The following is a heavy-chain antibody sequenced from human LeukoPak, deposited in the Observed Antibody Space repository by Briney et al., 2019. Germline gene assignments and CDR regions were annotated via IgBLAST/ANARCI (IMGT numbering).Heavy chain of an antibody. CDR2: INHSGST. D-gene: IGHD6-6*01. CDR1: GGSFSGYY. J-gene: IGHJ4*02. Sequence: SETLSLTCAVYGGSFSGYYWSWIRQPPGKGLEWIGEINHSGSTNYNPSLKSRVTISVDTSKNQFSLKLSSVTAADTAVYYCARREYRGGRRDYWGQGTLVTVSS. V-gene: IGHV4-34*01. CDR3: ARREYRGGRRDY.